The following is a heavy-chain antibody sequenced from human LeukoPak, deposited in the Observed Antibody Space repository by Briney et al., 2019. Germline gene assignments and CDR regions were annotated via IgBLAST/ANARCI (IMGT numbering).Heavy chain of an antibody. V-gene: IGHV3-33*01. CDR2: IWYDGSNK. Sequence: PGRSLRLSCAASGFTFSSYGMHWVRQAPGKGLEWVAVIWYDGSNKYYADSVKGRFTISRDNSKNTLYLQMNSLRAEDTAVYYCAREYYDFWSGYYSALGYWGQGTLVTVSS. CDR1: GFTFSSYG. CDR3: AREYYDFWSGYYSALGY. D-gene: IGHD3-3*01. J-gene: IGHJ4*02.